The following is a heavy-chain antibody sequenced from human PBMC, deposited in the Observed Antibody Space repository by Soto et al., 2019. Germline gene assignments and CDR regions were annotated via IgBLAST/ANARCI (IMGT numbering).Heavy chain of an antibody. Sequence: SETLSLTCAVSGGTISSSHWWSWVRQPPGKGLEWIGEIYHSGSTNYNPSLKSRVTISVDKSKNQFSLKLSSVTAADTAVYYCATLPATSGFDYWGQGTLVTVSS. D-gene: IGHD2-2*01. V-gene: IGHV4-4*02. CDR3: ATLPATSGFDY. CDR2: IYHSGST. CDR1: GGTISSSHW. J-gene: IGHJ4*02.